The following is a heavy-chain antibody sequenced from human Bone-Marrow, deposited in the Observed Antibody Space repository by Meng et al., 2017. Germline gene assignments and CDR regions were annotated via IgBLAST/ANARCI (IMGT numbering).Heavy chain of an antibody. Sequence: QVQLRESGPALVKPSETLSLTCAVSGDSITNHNWWAWVRQPPGKGLEWIGSFYYSGSTFSNPSLKNRVTISVDTSKNQFSLKLSSVTAADTAVYYCSVGELLPTWFDPWGQGTLVTVSS. J-gene: IGHJ5*02. CDR2: FYYSGST. V-gene: IGHV4-38-2*01. CDR3: SVGELLPTWFDP. CDR1: GDSITNHNW. D-gene: IGHD1-26*01.